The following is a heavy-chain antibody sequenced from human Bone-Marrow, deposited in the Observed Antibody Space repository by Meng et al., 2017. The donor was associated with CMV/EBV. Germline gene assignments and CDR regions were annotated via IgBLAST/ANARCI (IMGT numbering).Heavy chain of an antibody. D-gene: IGHD3-3*01. CDR1: GGTFNSYA. Sequence: SVKVSCKASGGTFNSYAINWVRQAPGQGLEWMGGIIPILGTPNYAQTFQGRVTITADKSTSTAYMELSSLRSEDTALYYCAGITYDFWSDSLRGHYYCGMDVWGQGTTVTVSS. CDR3: AGITYDFWSDSLRGHYYCGMDV. CDR2: IIPILGTP. V-gene: IGHV1-69*10. J-gene: IGHJ6*02.